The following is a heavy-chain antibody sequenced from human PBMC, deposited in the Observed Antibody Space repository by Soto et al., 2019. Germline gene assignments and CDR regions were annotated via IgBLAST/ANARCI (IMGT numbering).Heavy chain of an antibody. V-gene: IGHV3-30*18. CDR2: VSYDGNNE. Sequence: QGQLVESGGGVVQPGGSLRLSCEASGFSFSSYGMHWVRQAPGKGLEWVAVVSYDGNNEYYVDSVKGRFTTSRDNSKNTVYLQMNSLRHEATDVYYCAKSKSGVGPFQLQGLFAYLGQGSLATVTS. D-gene: IGHD4-4*01. J-gene: IGHJ4*02. CDR1: GFSFSSYG. CDR3: AKSKSGVGPFQLQGLFAY.